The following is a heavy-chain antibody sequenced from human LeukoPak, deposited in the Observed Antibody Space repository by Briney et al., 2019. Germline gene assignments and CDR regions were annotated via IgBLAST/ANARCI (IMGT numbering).Heavy chain of an antibody. Sequence: GRSLRLSCAASGFTFSSYAMHWVRQAPGKGLEWVAVISYDGSNKYYADSVKGRFTISRGNSKNTLYLQMNSLRAEDTAVYYCASGDYWGQGTLVTVSS. CDR2: ISYDGSNK. V-gene: IGHV3-30-3*01. CDR3: ASGDY. J-gene: IGHJ4*02. CDR1: GFTFSSYA.